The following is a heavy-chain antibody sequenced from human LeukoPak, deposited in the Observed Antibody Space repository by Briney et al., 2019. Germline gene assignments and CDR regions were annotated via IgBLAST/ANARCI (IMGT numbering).Heavy chain of an antibody. CDR3: AKRAGYCSGGSCYSAEYYYYYMDV. D-gene: IGHD2-15*01. CDR2: ISSSGSTI. V-gene: IGHV3-48*03. CDR1: GFTFSSYE. J-gene: IGHJ6*03. Sequence: HPGGSLRLSCAASGFTFSSYEMNWVRQAPGKGLEWVSYISSSGSTIYYADSVKGRFTISRDNSKNTLYLQMNSLRAEDTAVYYCAKRAGYCSGGSCYSAEYYYYYMDVWGKGTTVTVSS.